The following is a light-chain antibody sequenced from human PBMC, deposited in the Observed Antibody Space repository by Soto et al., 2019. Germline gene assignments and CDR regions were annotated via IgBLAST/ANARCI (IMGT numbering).Light chain of an antibody. V-gene: IGLV2-23*02. J-gene: IGLJ1*01. CDR2: EVT. CDR3: CSYAGNSEV. CDR1: SGDVGSYNL. Sequence: QSALTQPASVSGSPGQSITIPCTGTSGDVGSYNLVSWYQQHPGKAPKLMIYEVTERPSGVSNRLSGSKSGNTASLTISGLQPEDEADYYCCSYAGNSEVFGTGTKLTVL.